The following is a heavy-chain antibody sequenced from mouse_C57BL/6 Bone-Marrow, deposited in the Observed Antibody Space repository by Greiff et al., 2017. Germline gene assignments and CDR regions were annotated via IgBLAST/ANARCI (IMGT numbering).Heavy chain of an antibody. CDR1: GFSLTSYG. CDR2: IWSGGST. J-gene: IGHJ3*01. CDR3: ASRLGFAY. V-gene: IGHV2-4*01. D-gene: IGHD3-1*01. Sequence: VKLMESGPGLVQPSQSLSITCTVSGFSLTSYGVHWVRQPPGKGLEWLGVIWSGGSTDYNAAFISRLSISKDNSKSQVFFKMNSLQAKDTAIYYCASRLGFAYWGQGTLVTVSA.